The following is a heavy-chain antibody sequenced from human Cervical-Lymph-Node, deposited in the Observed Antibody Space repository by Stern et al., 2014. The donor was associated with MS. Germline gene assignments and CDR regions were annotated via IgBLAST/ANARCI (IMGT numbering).Heavy chain of an antibody. V-gene: IGHV1-69*01. CDR3: ALSSETSDRWYSLGYDL. D-gene: IGHD6-13*01. Sequence: QLVQSGAEVTKPGSSVKVSCKASGGTFSKFPSSWVRQAPGQGLEWMGWLFPVFGTPTYAQEFRGRVTITADVSTSTVYMELSSLRSDDTAVYYCALSSETSDRWYSLGYDLWGQGTLVTVSS. J-gene: IGHJ5*02. CDR2: LFPVFGTP. CDR1: GGTFSKFP.